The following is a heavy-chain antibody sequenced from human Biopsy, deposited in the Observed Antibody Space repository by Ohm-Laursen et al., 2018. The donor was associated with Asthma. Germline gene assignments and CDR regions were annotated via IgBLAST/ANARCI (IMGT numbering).Heavy chain of an antibody. J-gene: IGHJ4*02. CDR1: RFTYE. Sequence: SLRLSCAASRFTYETHWVRRAPGKGLEWVAVISYDGSSIYYADSVKGRFTISRDNSKNTLSLQMNSLTAEDTAVYYCAKEGVAGTHIEDWGQGTLVTVSS. V-gene: IGHV3-30*04. CDR2: ISYDGSSI. D-gene: IGHD6-19*01. CDR3: AKEGVAGTHIED.